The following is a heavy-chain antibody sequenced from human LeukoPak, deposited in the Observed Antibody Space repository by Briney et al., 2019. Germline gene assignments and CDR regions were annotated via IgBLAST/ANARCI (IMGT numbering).Heavy chain of an antibody. CDR1: GGSISTYY. V-gene: IGHV4-59*01. D-gene: IGHD4-17*01. CDR3: AREDPQTTVPEGMDV. Sequence: SETLSLTCSASGGSISTYYWSWIRQPPGKGLEWIGYIYYTGTTNYNPSLRSRVTISVDTSRNQFSLRLSSVTAADTAVYYCAREDPQTTVPEGMDVWGHGTTVIVSS. CDR2: IYYTGTT. J-gene: IGHJ6*02.